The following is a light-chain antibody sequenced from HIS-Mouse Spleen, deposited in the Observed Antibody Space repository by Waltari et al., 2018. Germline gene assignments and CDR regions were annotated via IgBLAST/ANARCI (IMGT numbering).Light chain of an antibody. Sequence: QSALTQPASVSGSPGQSITISCTGTSRDVGGYNYVSWYQQHPGQAPKLMIYDVSNRPSGVSNRFSGSNSGNTATLTISRVEAGDEADYYCQVWDSSSDHVVFGGGTKLTVL. CDR1: SRDVGGYNY. V-gene: IGLV2-14*03. CDR2: DVS. CDR3: QVWDSSSDHVV. J-gene: IGLJ2*01.